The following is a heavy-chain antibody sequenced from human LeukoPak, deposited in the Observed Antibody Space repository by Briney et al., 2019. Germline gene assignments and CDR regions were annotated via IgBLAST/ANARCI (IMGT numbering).Heavy chain of an antibody. V-gene: IGHV3-21*01. D-gene: IGHD3-3*01. J-gene: IGHJ4*02. CDR2: ISSSSSYI. CDR3: ARAGPEYAYYDFWSGYLY. CDR1: GFTFSSYS. Sequence: GGSLRLSCAASGFTFSSYSMNWVRQAPGKGLEWVSSISSSSSYIYYADSVKGRFTISRDNAKNSLYLQMNSLRAEDTAVYYCARAGPEYAYYDFWSGYLYWGQGTLVTVSS.